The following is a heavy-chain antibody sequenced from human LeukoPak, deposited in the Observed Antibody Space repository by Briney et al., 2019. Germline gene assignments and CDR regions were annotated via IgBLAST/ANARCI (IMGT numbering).Heavy chain of an antibody. CDR2: ITASGTAM. CDR3: AKCGMVVVAATRGTAGVLDY. CDR1: GFTFSSYS. V-gene: IGHV3-48*01. J-gene: IGHJ4*02. Sequence: GGSLRLSCAASGFTFSSYSMNWVRQAPGKGLEWVSHITASGTAMFYADSVKGRFTISRDNAKNSLYLQMNSLRAEDTAVYYCAKCGMVVVAATRGTAGVLDYWGQGTLVTVSS. D-gene: IGHD2-15*01.